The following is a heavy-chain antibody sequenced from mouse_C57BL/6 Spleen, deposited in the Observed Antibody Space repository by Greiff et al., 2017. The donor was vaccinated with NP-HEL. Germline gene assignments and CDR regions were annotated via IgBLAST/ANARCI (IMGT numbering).Heavy chain of an antibody. CDR1: GYTFTSYG. V-gene: IGHV1-81*01. D-gene: IGHD2-4*01. J-gene: IGHJ3*01. CDR3: ARGGLYDYDVWFAY. Sequence: QVQLKESGAELARPGASVKLSCKASGYTFTSYGISWVKQRTGQGLEWIGEIYPRSGNTYYNEKFKGKATLTADKSSSTAYMELRSLTSEDSAVYFCARGGLYDYDVWFAYWGQGTLVTVSA. CDR2: IYPRSGNT.